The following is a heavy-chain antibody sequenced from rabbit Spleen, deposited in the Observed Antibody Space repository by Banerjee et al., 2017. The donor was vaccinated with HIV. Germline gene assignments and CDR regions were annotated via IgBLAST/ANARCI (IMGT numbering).Heavy chain of an antibody. CDR3: ARAGTDYNDAGYWYFHL. CDR1: GVSFSDKDV. J-gene: IGHJ4*01. V-gene: IGHV1S45*01. CDR2: INASTGKP. Sequence: QEQLEESGGGLVKPEGSLTLTCKASGVSFSDKDVMCWVRQAPGKGLEWIACINASTGKPVYATWASGRFTISRTSSTTVTLQMTSLTAADTATYFCARAGTDYNDAGYWYFHLWGPGTLVTVS. D-gene: IGHD1-1*01.